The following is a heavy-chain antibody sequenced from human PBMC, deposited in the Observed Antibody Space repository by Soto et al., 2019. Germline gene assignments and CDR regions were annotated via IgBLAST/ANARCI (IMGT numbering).Heavy chain of an antibody. CDR3: TRRSYYDFWSGYQHYYGMDV. CDR1: GFTFSGSA. V-gene: IGHV3-73*01. CDR2: IRSKANSYAT. J-gene: IGHJ6*02. Sequence: PGGSLRLSCAASGFTFSGSAMHWVRQASGKGLEWVGRIRSKANSYATAYAASVKGRFTISRDDSKNTAYLQMNSLKTEDTAVYYCTRRSYYDFWSGYQHYYGMDVWGQGTTVTVS. D-gene: IGHD3-3*01.